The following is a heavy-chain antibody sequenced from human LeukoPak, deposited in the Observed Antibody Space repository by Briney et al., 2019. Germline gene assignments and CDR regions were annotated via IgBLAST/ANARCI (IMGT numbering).Heavy chain of an antibody. CDR3: AVGSSWYGLDY. J-gene: IGHJ4*02. Sequence: SETLSLTCAVSGGSISSSNWWSWVRQPPGKGLEWIGEIYHSGSTNYNPSLKSRVTISVDTSKNQFSLKLSSVTAADTAVYYCAVGSSWYGLDYWGQGTLVTVSS. D-gene: IGHD6-13*01. CDR2: IYHSGST. CDR1: GGSISSSNW. V-gene: IGHV4-4*02.